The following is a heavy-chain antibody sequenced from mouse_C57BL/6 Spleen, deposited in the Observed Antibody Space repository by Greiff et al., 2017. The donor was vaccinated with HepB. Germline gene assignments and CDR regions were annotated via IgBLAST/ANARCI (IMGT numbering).Heavy chain of an antibody. CDR3: ARGNYYGSEVYFDY. CDR2: INPGSGGT. D-gene: IGHD1-1*01. J-gene: IGHJ2*01. CDR1: GYAFTNYL. Sequence: VQGVESGAELVRPGTSVKVSCKASGYAFTNYLIEWVKQRPGQGLEWIGVINPGSGGTNYNEKFKGKATLTADKSSSTAYMQLSSLTSEDSAVYFCARGNYYGSEVYFDYWGQGTTLTVSS. V-gene: IGHV1-54*01.